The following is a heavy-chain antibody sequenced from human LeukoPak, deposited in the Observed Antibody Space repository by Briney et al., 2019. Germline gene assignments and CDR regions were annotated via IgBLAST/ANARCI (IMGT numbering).Heavy chain of an antibody. D-gene: IGHD3-3*02. CDR2: ISYDGNNK. J-gene: IGHJ4*02. CDR3: AKEPEPFLEWHFDN. V-gene: IGHV3-30*18. Sequence: GRSLRLSCAASGFTFSSYGMHWVRQAPGKGLEWVAVISYDGNNKFYANSVKGRFAISRDNSKNTLFLQMSSLRADDTAKYYCAKEPEPFLEWHFDNWGQGTLVIVSS. CDR1: GFTFSSYG.